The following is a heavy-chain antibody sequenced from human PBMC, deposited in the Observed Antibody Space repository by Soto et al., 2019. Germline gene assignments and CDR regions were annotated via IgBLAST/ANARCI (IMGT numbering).Heavy chain of an antibody. Sequence: GASVKVSCKASGYTFTGYYMHWVRQAPGQGLEWMGWINPNSGGTNYAQKFQGRVTMTRDTSISTAYMELSRLRSEDTAVYYCARDRRGDALYYYGMDVWGQGTTVTVSS. V-gene: IGHV1-2*02. D-gene: IGHD3-16*01. CDR2: INPNSGGT. CDR3: ARDRRGDALYYYGMDV. J-gene: IGHJ6*02. CDR1: GYTFTGYY.